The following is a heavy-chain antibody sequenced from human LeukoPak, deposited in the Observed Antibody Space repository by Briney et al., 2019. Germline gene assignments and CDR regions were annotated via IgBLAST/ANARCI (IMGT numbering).Heavy chain of an antibody. D-gene: IGHD3-22*01. CDR2: FGTRSTSI. V-gene: IGHV3-21*01. J-gene: IGHJ4*02. Sequence: GGSLRLSCTASGFTFSGYSMNWIRQAPGKGLEWVSSFGTRSTSIYHAGSVKGRFAISRDNAKNLLYLQMNSLRAEDTALYYCAREVSEGFDFWGQGTLFTVSS. CDR3: AREVSEGFDF. CDR1: GFTFSGYS.